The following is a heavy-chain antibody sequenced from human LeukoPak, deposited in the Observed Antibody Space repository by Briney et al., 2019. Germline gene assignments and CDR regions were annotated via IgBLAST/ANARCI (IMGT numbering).Heavy chain of an antibody. V-gene: IGHV4-39*07. CDR1: GVSISSSNSY. J-gene: IGHJ6*03. CDR2: KYYRGST. D-gene: IGHD3-16*01. CDR3: ARIAGGLYFYYYYMDV. Sequence: PSETLSLTCTVSGVSISSSNSYWGWIRQPPGKGLEWIGNKYYRGSTYYNPSLKSRVTISVDTSKNQFSLNLTSVTAADTAVYYCARIAGGLYFYYYYMDVWGKGTTVTVSS.